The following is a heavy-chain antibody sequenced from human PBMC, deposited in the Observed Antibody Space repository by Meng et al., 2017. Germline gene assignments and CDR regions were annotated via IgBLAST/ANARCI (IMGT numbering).Heavy chain of an antibody. J-gene: IGHJ4*02. CDR1: GFTFSSYA. Sequence: GGSLRLSCAASGFTFSSYAMHWVRQAPGKGLKWVAVISYDGSNKYYADSVKGRFTISRDNSKNTLYLQMNSLRAEDTAVYYCARGGVWFGEFLGHILDYWGQGTLVTVSS. CDR2: ISYDGSNK. V-gene: IGHV3-30*04. D-gene: IGHD3-10*01. CDR3: ARGGVWFGEFLGHILDY.